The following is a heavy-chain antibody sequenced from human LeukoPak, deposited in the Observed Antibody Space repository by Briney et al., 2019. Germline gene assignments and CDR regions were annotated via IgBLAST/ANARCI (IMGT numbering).Heavy chain of an antibody. V-gene: IGHV4-59*01. Sequence: AETLSLTCTVSGDSISRYYGSCLRQPPGKGGEGGGYIYYSESTNYHPSLKSRVTISVDTSTDQFSLKLSSVTAADTAVYYCATIRVGATIVDFAFDIWGQGTMVTVSS. CDR1: GDSISRYY. CDR3: ATIRVGATIVDFAFDI. J-gene: IGHJ3*02. D-gene: IGHD1-26*01. CDR2: IYYSEST.